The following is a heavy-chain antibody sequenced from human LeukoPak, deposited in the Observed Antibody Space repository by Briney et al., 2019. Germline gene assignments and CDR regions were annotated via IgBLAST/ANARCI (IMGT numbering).Heavy chain of an antibody. D-gene: IGHD1-26*01. V-gene: IGHV1-46*01. CDR2: INPSGGST. J-gene: IGHJ4*02. CDR1: GHSFTSYY. CDR3: ALGRALADYYFDY. Sequence: ASVKVSCKASGHSFTSYYMHWVRQAPGQGLEWMGIINPSGGSTSYAQKFQGRVTMTTDTSTSTVYMELSSLRSEDTAVYYCALGRALADYYFDYWGQGTLVTVSS.